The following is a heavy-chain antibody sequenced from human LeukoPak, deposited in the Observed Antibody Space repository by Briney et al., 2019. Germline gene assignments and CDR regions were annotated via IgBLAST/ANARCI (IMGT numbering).Heavy chain of an antibody. CDR1: GFPFNAYW. D-gene: IGHD6-13*01. J-gene: IGHJ4*02. V-gene: IGHV3-7*03. CDR2: IRQDGDTK. Sequence: EPGGSLRLSCAASGFPFNAYWMTWVRQAPGKGLEWVANIRQDGDTKYYVDSVKGRFTISRDSAMNSLYLQMNSLRAEDTAIYYCARSLPYGTTWYGRSDFWGQGTLVTVSS. CDR3: ARSLPYGTTWYGRSDF.